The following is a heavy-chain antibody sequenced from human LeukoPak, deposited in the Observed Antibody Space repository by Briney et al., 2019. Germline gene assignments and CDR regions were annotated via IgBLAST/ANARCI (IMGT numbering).Heavy chain of an antibody. D-gene: IGHD2-2*01. CDR3: ARSIVVVPAAPEAFDY. V-gene: IGHV4-38-2*01. CDR1: GYSISSGYY. Sequence: SETLSLTCAVSGYSISSGYYWGWIRQPPGKGLEWIGSIYHSGSTYYNPSLKSRVTISVDTSKNQFSLKLSSVTAADTAVYYSARSIVVVPAAPEAFDYWGQGTLVTVSS. J-gene: IGHJ4*02. CDR2: IYHSGST.